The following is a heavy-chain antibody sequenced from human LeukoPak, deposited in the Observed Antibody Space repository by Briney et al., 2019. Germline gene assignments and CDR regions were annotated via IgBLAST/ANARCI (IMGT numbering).Heavy chain of an antibody. CDR1: GGSFSGYY. D-gene: IGHD2-15*01. V-gene: IGHV4-34*01. CDR2: INHSGST. Sequence: SETLSLTCAVYGGSFSGYYWSWIRQPPGKGLEWIGEINHSGSTNYNPYLKSRVTISVDTSKNQFSLKLSSVTAADTAVYYCARFQSGRVVVAAAHQETNDYWGQGTLVTVSS. CDR3: ARFQSGRVVVAAAHQETNDY. J-gene: IGHJ4*02.